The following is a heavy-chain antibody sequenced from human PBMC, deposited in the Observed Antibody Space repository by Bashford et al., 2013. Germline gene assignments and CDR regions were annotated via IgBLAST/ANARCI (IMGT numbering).Heavy chain of an antibody. CDR3: ARDPVVIVGPYFYYYGMDV. CDR1: GYTFTAYY. Sequence: VASVKVSCKASGYTFTAYYIHWVRQAPGQGLEWMGWIITNTGGTNSAQKFQGRVTITRDTSTSTVYMELKSLRSEDTAVYYCARDPVVIVGPYFYYYGMDVVGPWDHGHRLL. J-gene: IGHJ6*02. V-gene: IGHV1-2*02. D-gene: IGHD3-22*01. CDR2: IITNTGGT.